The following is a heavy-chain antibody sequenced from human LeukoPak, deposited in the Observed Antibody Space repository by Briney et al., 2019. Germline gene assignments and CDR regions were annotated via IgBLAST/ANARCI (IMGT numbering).Heavy chain of an antibody. Sequence: GGSLRLSCAASGFTFSSYSMNWVRQAPGKGLEWVASISSSSSYIYYADSVKGRFTISRDNAKNPLYLQMNSLRAEDTAVYYCAGGLDSGSSNAFDFWGQGTMVTVSS. CDR1: GFTFSSYS. D-gene: IGHD2-15*01. J-gene: IGHJ3*01. CDR2: ISSSSSYI. V-gene: IGHV3-21*01. CDR3: AGGLDSGSSNAFDF.